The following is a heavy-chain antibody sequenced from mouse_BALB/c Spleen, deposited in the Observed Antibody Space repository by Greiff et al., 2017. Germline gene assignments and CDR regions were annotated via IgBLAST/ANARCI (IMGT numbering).Heavy chain of an antibody. CDR1: GFAFSSYD. CDR3: ARRSSSHFDY. J-gene: IGHJ2*01. Sequence: EVQVVESGGGLVKPGGSLKLSCAASGFAFSSYDMPWVRQTPEKRLEWVAYISSGGGSTYYPATVKGRYTISKDNAKNTLYLQKSSLKSEDTTMYYCARRSSSHFDYWGQGTTLTVSA. V-gene: IGHV5-12-1*01. CDR2: ISSGGGST. D-gene: IGHD1-1*01.